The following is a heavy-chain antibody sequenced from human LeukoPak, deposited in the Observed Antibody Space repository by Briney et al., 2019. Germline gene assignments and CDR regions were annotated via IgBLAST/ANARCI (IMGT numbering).Heavy chain of an antibody. Sequence: SVKVSRKASGGTFSSYAISWVRQAPGQGLEWMGGIIPIFGTANYAQKFQGRVTITTDESTSTAYMELSSLRSEDTAVYYCARDQGNGSGDYYYYYYMNVWGKGTTVTVSS. V-gene: IGHV1-69*05. CDR1: GGTFSSYA. D-gene: IGHD3-10*01. CDR2: IIPIFGTA. J-gene: IGHJ6*03. CDR3: ARDQGNGSGDYYYYYYMNV.